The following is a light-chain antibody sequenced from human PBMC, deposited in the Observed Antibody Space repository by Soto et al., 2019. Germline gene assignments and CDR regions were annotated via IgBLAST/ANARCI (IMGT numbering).Light chain of an antibody. CDR2: EVS. CDR1: SSDIGGYNY. J-gene: IGLJ2*01. CDR3: SSYTTSSTVA. V-gene: IGLV2-14*01. Sequence: QSVLTHSASVSGSPGQSITISCTGTSSDIGGYNYVSWYQQHPDKAPKLMIFEVSNRPSGVSNRFSGSKSGNTASLTISGLLPEDEADYYCSSYTTSSTVAFGGGTKLTVL.